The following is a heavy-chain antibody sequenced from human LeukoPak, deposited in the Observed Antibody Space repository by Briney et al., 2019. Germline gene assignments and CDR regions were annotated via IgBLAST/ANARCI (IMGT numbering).Heavy chain of an antibody. CDR2: INNSGST. Sequence: SETLSLTCAVYGETFNGYYWSWIRQPPGKGLEWIGEINNSGSTNYNPSLKSRVTISVDTSKNQFSLKLKSVPAADTAVYYCARRPAGTIDYWGQGTLVTVSS. D-gene: IGHD6-19*01. CDR1: GETFNGYY. CDR3: ARRPAGTIDY. V-gene: IGHV4-34*08. J-gene: IGHJ4*02.